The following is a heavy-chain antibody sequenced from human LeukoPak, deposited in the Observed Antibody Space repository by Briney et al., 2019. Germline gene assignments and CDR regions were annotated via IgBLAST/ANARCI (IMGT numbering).Heavy chain of an antibody. D-gene: IGHD5-24*01. CDR1: GGTFSSYA. CDR3: ARDRSKFVMATFDY. CDR2: IIPIFGTA. Sequence: ASVKVSCKASGGTFSSYAISWVRQAPGQGLEWMGGIIPIFGTANNAQKFQGRVTITADESTSTAYMELSSLRSEDTDVYYCARDRSKFVMATFDYWGQGTLVTVSS. J-gene: IGHJ4*02. V-gene: IGHV1-69*13.